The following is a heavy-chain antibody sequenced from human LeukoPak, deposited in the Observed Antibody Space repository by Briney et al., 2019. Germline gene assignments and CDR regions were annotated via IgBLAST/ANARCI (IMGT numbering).Heavy chain of an antibody. V-gene: IGHV4-34*01. D-gene: IGHD6-13*01. CDR1: GVSFSGYY. CDR2: INHSGST. J-gene: IGHJ6*02. CDR3: ARDRIAYYYYYGMDV. Sequence: SETLSLTCAVYGVSFSGYYWSWIRQPPGKGLEWIGEINHSGSTNYNPSLKSRVTISVDTSKNQFSLKLSSVTAADTAVYYCARDRIAYYYYYGMDVWGQGTTVTVSS.